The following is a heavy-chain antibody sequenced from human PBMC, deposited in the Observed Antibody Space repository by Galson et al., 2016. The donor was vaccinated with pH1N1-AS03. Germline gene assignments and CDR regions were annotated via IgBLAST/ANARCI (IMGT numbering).Heavy chain of an antibody. Sequence: SLRLSCAASGFTFSTYEMYWVRQAPGKGLEWVSYISSSGATTYYADSVKGRFTIPRDNAKNSLYLQMNSLRAEDTAVYYCGSSPHYFDYWGQGTLVTVSS. CDR3: GSSPHYFDY. CDR2: ISSSGATT. CDR1: GFTFSTYE. V-gene: IGHV3-48*03. J-gene: IGHJ4*02.